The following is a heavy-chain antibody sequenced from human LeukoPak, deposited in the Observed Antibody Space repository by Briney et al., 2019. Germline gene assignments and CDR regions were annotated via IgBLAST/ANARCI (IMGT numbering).Heavy chain of an antibody. J-gene: IGHJ5*01. D-gene: IGHD3-22*01. V-gene: IGHV3-9*01. CDR3: TRSPSFTLGGGYLDS. Sequence: GGSLRLSCVGSGVMFHDYVMHWVRQVPGKGQEWVSGVSWNTDHIGYADSVKGRFTISRDNDANTLHLQMNSLRVEDTALYFCTRSPSFTLGGGYLDSWGRGRLVIVSS. CDR1: GVMFHDYV. CDR2: VSWNTDHI.